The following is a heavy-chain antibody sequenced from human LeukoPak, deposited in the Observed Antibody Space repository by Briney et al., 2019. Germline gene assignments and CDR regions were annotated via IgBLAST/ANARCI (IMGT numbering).Heavy chain of an antibody. Sequence: ASVKVSCKASGGTFTSYAISCVRQAPGQGLEWMGRIIPILGIANYAQKFQGRVTITADKSTSTAYMELSSLRSEDTAVYYCARDPDYYGSGPFDYWGQGTLVTVSS. V-gene: IGHV1-69*04. CDR3: ARDPDYYGSGPFDY. CDR2: IIPILGIA. CDR1: GGTFTSYA. D-gene: IGHD3-10*01. J-gene: IGHJ4*02.